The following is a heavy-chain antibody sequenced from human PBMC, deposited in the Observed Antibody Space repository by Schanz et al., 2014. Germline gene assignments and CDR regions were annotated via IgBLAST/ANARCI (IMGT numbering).Heavy chain of an antibody. J-gene: IGHJ4*02. Sequence: VQLVESGGGLVQPGGSLRLSCTASGFTFSDYFMAWIRQPPGRGLEWVSYIGNGGVTIYYADSVKGRFTISRDNSKNTLYLQMNSLRVEDTAVYFCVSQTGSPNYWGQGTLVTVSS. CDR3: VSQTGSPNY. D-gene: IGHD6-13*01. V-gene: IGHV3-11*04. CDR2: IGNGGVTI. CDR1: GFTFSDYF.